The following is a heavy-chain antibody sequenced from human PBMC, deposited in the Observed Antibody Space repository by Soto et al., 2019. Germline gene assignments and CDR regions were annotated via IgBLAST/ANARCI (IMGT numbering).Heavy chain of an antibody. CDR1: GYTFTSYG. Sequence: QVQLVQSGAEVKKPGASVKVSCKASGYTFTSYGISWVRQAPGQGLEWMGWISAYNGNTNYAQKLQGRVTMPTDTSTSTAYMELRSLGSDEMAVYYCARGDYYDSSGYAFDIWGQGTMVTVSS. D-gene: IGHD3-22*01. CDR2: ISAYNGNT. J-gene: IGHJ3*02. V-gene: IGHV1-18*03. CDR3: ARGDYYDSSGYAFDI.